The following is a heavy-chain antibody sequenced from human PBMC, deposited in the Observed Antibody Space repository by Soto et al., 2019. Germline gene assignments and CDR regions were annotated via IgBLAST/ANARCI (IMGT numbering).Heavy chain of an antibody. D-gene: IGHD3-22*01. J-gene: IGHJ4*02. V-gene: IGHV3-23*01. Sequence: GGSLRLSCAASGFTFSSYAMSWVRQAPGKGLEWVSAISGSGGSTYYADSVKGRFTISRDNSKNTLYLQMNSLRAEDTAVYYCAKDDYYDSSGYTPFLFDYWGQGTLVTVSS. CDR3: AKDDYYDSSGYTPFLFDY. CDR2: ISGSGGST. CDR1: GFTFSSYA.